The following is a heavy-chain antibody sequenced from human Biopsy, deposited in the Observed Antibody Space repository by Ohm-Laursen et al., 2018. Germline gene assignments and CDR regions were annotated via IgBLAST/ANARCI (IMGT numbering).Heavy chain of an antibody. J-gene: IGHJ5*02. V-gene: IGHV4-4*07. Sequence: LRLSCAASGFTFSNAWMSWVRQAPGKGLEWIGRIYSSGSTNYNPSLKSRVTMSVDTSKNQFSLILSSMTAADTAVYYCAREPRIAAVAYFDPWGQGTLVTVSS. CDR1: GFTFSNAW. D-gene: IGHD6-13*01. CDR2: IYSSGST. CDR3: AREPRIAAVAYFDP.